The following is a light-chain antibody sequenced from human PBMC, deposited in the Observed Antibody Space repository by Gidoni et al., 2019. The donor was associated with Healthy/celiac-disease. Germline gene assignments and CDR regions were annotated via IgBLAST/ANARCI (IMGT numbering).Light chain of an antibody. Sequence: QSALTQPRSVSGSPGQSVTISCTGTSSDVGGYNYVSWYQQHPGKAPKLMIYDVSKRPSGVPDRFSGSKSGNPASLTISGLQAEDEADYYCCSYAGSLWVFGGGTKLTVL. V-gene: IGLV2-11*01. CDR3: CSYAGSLWV. CDR2: DVS. J-gene: IGLJ3*02. CDR1: SSDVGGYNY.